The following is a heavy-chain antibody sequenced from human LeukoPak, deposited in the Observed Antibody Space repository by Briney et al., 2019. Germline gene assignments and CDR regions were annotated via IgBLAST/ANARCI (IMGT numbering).Heavy chain of an antibody. V-gene: IGHV3-23*01. CDR2: ISGSGGST. CDR3: ATSLNFIAVAGNDY. CDR1: GFTFSSYA. D-gene: IGHD6-19*01. Sequence: PGGSLRLSCAASGFTFSSYAMSWVRQAPGKGLEWVSAISGSGGSTYYADSVKGRFTISRDNSKNTLYLQMNSLRAEDTAVYYCATSLNFIAVAGNDYWGQGTLVTVSS. J-gene: IGHJ4*02.